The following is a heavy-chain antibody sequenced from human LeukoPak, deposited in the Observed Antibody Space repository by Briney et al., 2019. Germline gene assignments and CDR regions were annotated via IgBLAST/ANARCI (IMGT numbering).Heavy chain of an antibody. CDR2: ISSSSSTI. J-gene: IGHJ4*02. Sequence: PGGSLRLSCAASGFTFSSYSMNWVRQAPGKGLEWVSYISSSSSTIYYADSVKGRFTISRDNAKNSLYLQMNSLRAEDTAVYYCARDLGGWYFDYWGQGTLVTVSS. CDR1: GFTFSSYS. D-gene: IGHD2-15*01. CDR3: ARDLGGWYFDY. V-gene: IGHV3-48*01.